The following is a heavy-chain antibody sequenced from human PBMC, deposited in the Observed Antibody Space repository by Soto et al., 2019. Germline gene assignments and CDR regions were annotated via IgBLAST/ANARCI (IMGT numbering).Heavy chain of an antibody. CDR3: ARGSKDSYPGSRIFDF. Sequence: KASETLSLTCTVSGGSITSSSYYWGWIRQPPGKGLEWIGSIYYSGSTYYNPSLKSRVSMSVDTSKNQFSLKLSSVTAADTAVYHCARGSKDSYPGSRIFDFWGRGTLVTVSS. CDR1: GGSITSSSYY. D-gene: IGHD3-10*01. J-gene: IGHJ4*02. CDR2: IYYSGST. V-gene: IGHV4-39*01.